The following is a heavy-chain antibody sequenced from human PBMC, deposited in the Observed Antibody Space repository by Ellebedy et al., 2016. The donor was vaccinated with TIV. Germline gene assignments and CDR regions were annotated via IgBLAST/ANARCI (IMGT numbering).Heavy chain of an antibody. Sequence: GESLKISXKASGYTFTTYAIAWVRQMPGKGLEWMGIIYPADSVTIYSPSFQGQVTISVDKSINTAYLQWNSLKASDTAMYYCASRGYTYGYYLDYWGQGTLVTVSS. V-gene: IGHV5-51*01. D-gene: IGHD5-18*01. CDR3: ASRGYTYGYYLDY. J-gene: IGHJ4*02. CDR2: IYPADSVT. CDR1: GYTFTTYA.